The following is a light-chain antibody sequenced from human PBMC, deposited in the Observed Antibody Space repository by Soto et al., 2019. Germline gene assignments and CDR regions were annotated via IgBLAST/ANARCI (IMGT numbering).Light chain of an antibody. Sequence: DIQMTQSPSTLSASGGDRVTMTCRASQSINILLAWYQQKAGKAPKLLIYDASTLESGVPSRFSGSGSRTEFTLTISSLQPDDFATYYCQEYNSWRGEWTFGQGTKVDIK. V-gene: IGKV1-5*01. CDR1: QSINIL. CDR2: DAS. J-gene: IGKJ1*01. CDR3: QEYNSWRGEWT.